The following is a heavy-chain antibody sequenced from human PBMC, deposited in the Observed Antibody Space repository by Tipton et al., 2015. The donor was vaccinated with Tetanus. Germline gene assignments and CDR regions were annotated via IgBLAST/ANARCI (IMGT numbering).Heavy chain of an antibody. J-gene: IGHJ4*02. CDR2: IHPSGST. D-gene: IGHD5-18*01. CDR1: GGSFSGYY. V-gene: IGHV4-34*01. CDR3: ARGVDRAKAGTD. Sequence: TLSLTCAVYGGSFSGYYCGWIRQSPGRGLEWIGEIHPSGSTYYNPSFTSRITLSQDTSKNQFSLKLNSVTAADTAVYYCARGVDRAKAGTDWGQGTLVTVSS.